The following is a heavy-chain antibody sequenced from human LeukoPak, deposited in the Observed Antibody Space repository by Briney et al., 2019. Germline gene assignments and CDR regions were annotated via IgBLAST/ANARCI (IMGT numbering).Heavy chain of an antibody. CDR1: GFTFSSNW. Sequence: GGSLRLAWAASGFTFSSNWMHWVRQPPGKGLVWVSSISSSSSYIYYADSVKGRFTISRDNAKNSLYLQMNSLRAEDTAVYYCARDGIAARPRFYYYYYMDVWGKGTTVTVSS. CDR3: ARDGIAARPRFYYYYYMDV. J-gene: IGHJ6*03. CDR2: ISSSSSYI. D-gene: IGHD6-6*01. V-gene: IGHV3-21*01.